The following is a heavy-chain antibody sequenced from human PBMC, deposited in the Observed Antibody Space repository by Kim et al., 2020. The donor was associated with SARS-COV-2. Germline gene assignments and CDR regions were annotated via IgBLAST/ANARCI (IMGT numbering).Heavy chain of an antibody. Sequence: GGSLRLSCAASGFTFSSYCMNWVRQAPGKGLEWVSSISSSGSYIYSADSVKGRFTISRDNAKNSLYLQMNSLRAEDTAVYYCARDPVLRFVDWPGNDFDYWGQGTMVTVSS. CDR2: ISSSGSYI. J-gene: IGHJ4*01. V-gene: IGHV3-21*01. D-gene: IGHD3-9*01. CDR1: GFTFSSYC. CDR3: ARDPVLRFVDWPGNDFDY.